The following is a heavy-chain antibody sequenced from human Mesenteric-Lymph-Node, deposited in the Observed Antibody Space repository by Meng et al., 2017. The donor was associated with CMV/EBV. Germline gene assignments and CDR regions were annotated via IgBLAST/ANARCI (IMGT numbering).Heavy chain of an antibody. CDR1: GFTFRSYW. J-gene: IGHJ4*02. Sequence: GEPLKISCAASGFTFRSYWMHWVRQAPGKGLVWVSRINSDGSSTSYADSVKGRFTISRDDAKNTLYLQMNSLRAEDTAVYYCARDRSQKYCSGASCYYFWGRGTLVTVSS. CDR2: INSDGSST. CDR3: ARDRSQKYCSGASCYYF. D-gene: IGHD2-15*01. V-gene: IGHV3-74*01.